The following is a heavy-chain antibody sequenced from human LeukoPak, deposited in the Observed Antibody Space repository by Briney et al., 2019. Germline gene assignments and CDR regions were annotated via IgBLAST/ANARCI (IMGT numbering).Heavy chain of an antibody. CDR1: GGSISSYY. Sequence: SETLSLTCTVSGGSISSYYWSWIRQPPGEGLEWIGYIYYSGSTNYNPSLKSRVTISVDTSKNQFSLKLSSVTAADTAVYYCARDAVYYDFWSGPIWGQGTMVTVSS. CDR3: ARDAVYYDFWSGPI. D-gene: IGHD3-3*01. V-gene: IGHV4-59*01. CDR2: IYYSGST. J-gene: IGHJ3*02.